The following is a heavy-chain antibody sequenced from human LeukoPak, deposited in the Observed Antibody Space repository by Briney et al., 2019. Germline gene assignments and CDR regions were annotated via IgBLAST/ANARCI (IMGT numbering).Heavy chain of an antibody. CDR1: GFTFSSYE. D-gene: IGHD4-17*01. Sequence: GGSLRLSCAASGFTFSSYEMNWVRQAPGKGLEWVSYISSSGSTIYYADSVKGRFTISRDNAKNSLYLQMNSLRAEDTAVYYCARDEGYTVTTFFDYWGQGTLVTVSS. V-gene: IGHV3-48*03. CDR2: ISSSGSTI. CDR3: ARDEGYTVTTFFDY. J-gene: IGHJ4*02.